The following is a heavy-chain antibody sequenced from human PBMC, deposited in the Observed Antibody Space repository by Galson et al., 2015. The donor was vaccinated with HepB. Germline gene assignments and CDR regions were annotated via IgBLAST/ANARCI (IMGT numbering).Heavy chain of an antibody. CDR1: GFTFSSYG. CDR3: ATSIAAAAHFDY. CDR2: ISYDGSNK. Sequence: SLRLSCAASGFTFSSYGMHWVRQAPGKGLEWVAVISYDGSNKYYADSVKGRFTISRDNSKNTLYLQMNSLRAEDTAVYYCATSIAAAAHFDYWGQGTLVTVSS. V-gene: IGHV3-30*03. J-gene: IGHJ4*02. D-gene: IGHD6-13*01.